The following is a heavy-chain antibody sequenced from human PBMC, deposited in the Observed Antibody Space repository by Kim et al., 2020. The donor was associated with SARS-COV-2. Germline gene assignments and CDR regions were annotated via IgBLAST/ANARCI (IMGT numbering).Heavy chain of an antibody. V-gene: IGHV4-39*01. Sequence: NPSLKGRVTISVDTSKNQFSLKLSSVTAADTAVYYCARHERTAMTGCFFYWGQGTLVTVSS. D-gene: IGHD5-18*01. CDR3: ARHERTAMTGCFFY. J-gene: IGHJ4*02.